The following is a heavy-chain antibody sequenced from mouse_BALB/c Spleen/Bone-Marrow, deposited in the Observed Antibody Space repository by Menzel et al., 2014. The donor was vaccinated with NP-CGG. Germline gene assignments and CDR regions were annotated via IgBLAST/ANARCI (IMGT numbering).Heavy chain of an antibody. J-gene: IGHJ3*01. D-gene: IGHD2-4*01. CDR1: GLSFTSNG. V-gene: IGHV2-9*02. Sequence: QAQLKQSGAGPVAPSPSLSITFTVSGLSFTSNGVHWVRQPPGKGLEWLGVIWANGSTNYNSALMSRLSISKDNSKSKVFVKMNSLQPDDTAMYYCARDYDYVSWFAYWGQGTLVTVSA. CDR2: IWANGST. CDR3: ARDYDYVSWFAY.